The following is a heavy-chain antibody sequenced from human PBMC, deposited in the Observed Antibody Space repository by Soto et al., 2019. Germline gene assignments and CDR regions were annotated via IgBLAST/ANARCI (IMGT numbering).Heavy chain of an antibody. V-gene: IGHV3-49*03. D-gene: IGHD5-12*01. CDR2: IRSVPYGGTT. CDR1: GFVFADYG. J-gene: IGHJ4*02. Sequence: LRLSCSTSGFVFADYGLNWFRQAPGKGLEWVGFIRSVPYGGTTEYAASVKGRFTISVDVSKSIGYLQMNSLQTEDTAVYFCTRMDSGYAIFDDWGQGTLVTVSS. CDR3: TRMDSGYAIFDD.